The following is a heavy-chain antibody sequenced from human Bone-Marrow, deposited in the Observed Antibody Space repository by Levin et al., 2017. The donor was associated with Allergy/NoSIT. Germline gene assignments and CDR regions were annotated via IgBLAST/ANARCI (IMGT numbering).Heavy chain of an antibody. D-gene: IGHD1-26*01. J-gene: IGHJ5*02. CDR2: FDPEDGDT. Sequence: ASVKVSCKVSGYSLTELSIQWVRQAPGRGLEWLGGFDPEDGDTMYARKFQGRITMTEDTSTDTAYMDLSSLTSDDTAVYYCATLFQWELPRFDPWGQGTLVTVSS. CDR1: GYSLTELS. CDR3: ATLFQWELPRFDP. V-gene: IGHV1-24*01.